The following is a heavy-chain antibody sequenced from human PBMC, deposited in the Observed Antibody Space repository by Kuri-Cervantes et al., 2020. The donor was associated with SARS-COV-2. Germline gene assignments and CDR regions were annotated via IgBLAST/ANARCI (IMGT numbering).Heavy chain of an antibody. CDR1: GGSISSYY. Sequence: SETLSLTCTVSGGSISSYYWSWIRQPPGKGLEWIGYTYYSGSTNYNPSLKSRVTISVDTSKNQFSLKLSSVTAANTAVYYGASGDCSGGSCYGMDVWGQGTTVTVSS. CDR2: TYYSGST. J-gene: IGHJ6*02. CDR3: ASGDCSGGSCYGMDV. V-gene: IGHV4-59*01. D-gene: IGHD2-15*01.